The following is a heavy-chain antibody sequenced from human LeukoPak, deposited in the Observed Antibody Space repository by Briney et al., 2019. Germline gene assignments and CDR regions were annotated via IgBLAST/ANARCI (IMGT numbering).Heavy chain of an antibody. V-gene: IGHV3-23*01. D-gene: IGHD2-2*01. Sequence: GGSLRLSCAASGFTFSSYDMSWVRQAPGKGLEWLSVICGSGGTTYSADSVKGRFTISRDNSKNTLYLQMNSLRAEDTAVYYCARGIRYCSSTSCPGDIWGQGTMVTVSS. CDR2: ICGSGGTT. CDR1: GFTFSSYD. CDR3: ARGIRYCSSTSCPGDI. J-gene: IGHJ3*02.